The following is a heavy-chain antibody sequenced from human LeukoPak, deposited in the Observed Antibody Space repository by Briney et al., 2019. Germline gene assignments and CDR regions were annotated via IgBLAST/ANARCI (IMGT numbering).Heavy chain of an antibody. CDR2: ISAYNGNT. CDR3: ARGGSRSRRGDDAFDI. J-gene: IGHJ3*02. CDR1: GYTFTNYA. Sequence: ASVKVSCKASGYTFTNYAMNWVRQAPGQGLEWMGWISAYNGNTELAQKFQGRVTLATDASTSTAYVELRSLTSDDTAVYFCARGGSRSRRGDDAFDIWGQGTMVTVST. D-gene: IGHD3-10*01. V-gene: IGHV1-18*01.